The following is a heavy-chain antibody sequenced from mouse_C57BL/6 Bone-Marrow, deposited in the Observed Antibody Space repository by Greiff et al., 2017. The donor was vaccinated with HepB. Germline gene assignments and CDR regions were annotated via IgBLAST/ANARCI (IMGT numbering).Heavy chain of an antibody. D-gene: IGHD1-1*01. Sequence: VQLQQPGAELVQPGASVKLSCTASGYTFTSYWMHWVKQRPGQGLEWIGMIHPNSGSTNYNEKFTSKATLTVDKSSSTAYMQLSSLTSEDSAVYYCANYYYGSSYGYWGQGTTLTVSS. CDR1: GYTFTSYW. CDR3: ANYYYGSSYGY. V-gene: IGHV1-64*01. CDR2: IHPNSGST. J-gene: IGHJ2*01.